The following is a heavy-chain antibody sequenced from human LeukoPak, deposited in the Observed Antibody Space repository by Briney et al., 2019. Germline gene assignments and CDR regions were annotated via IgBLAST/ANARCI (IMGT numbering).Heavy chain of an antibody. CDR2: INHSGST. Sequence: SETLSLSCALSGGSSTGYYWSWMRQPPGKGLEWIGEINHSGSTNYNPSLKSRVTISVDTSKNQFSLKLSSVTAADTPVYYCARDSGTLLPVDGAFDIWGRETMVTVSS. J-gene: IGHJ3*02. V-gene: IGHV4-34*01. CDR1: GGSSTGYY. D-gene: IGHD3-22*01. CDR3: ARDSGTLLPVDGAFDI.